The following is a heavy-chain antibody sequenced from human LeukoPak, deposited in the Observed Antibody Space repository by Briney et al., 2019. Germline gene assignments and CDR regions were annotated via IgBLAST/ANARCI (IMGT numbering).Heavy chain of an antibody. CDR1: GFTFSDHY. D-gene: IGHD3-22*01. J-gene: IGHJ4*02. Sequence: GGSLRLSCAASGFTFSDHYMDWVRQAPGKGLEWVGRTRNKANSYTTEYAASVKGRFTISRDDSKNSLYLQMNSLKTEDTAVYYWSRVSSGRPTEFGYWGQGTLVTVSS. CDR2: TRNKANSYTT. CDR3: SRVSSGRPTEFGY. V-gene: IGHV3-72*01.